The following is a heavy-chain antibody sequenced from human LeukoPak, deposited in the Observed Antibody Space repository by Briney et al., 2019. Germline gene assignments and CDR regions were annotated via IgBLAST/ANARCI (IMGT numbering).Heavy chain of an antibody. CDR3: AREVRRDDSSGYSRGAFDI. D-gene: IGHD3-22*01. CDR1: GGSISSSSYY. Sequence: SETLSLTCTVSGGSISSSSYYWGWIRQPPGKGLEWIGSIYYSGSTYYNPSLKSRVTISVDTSKNQFSLKLSSVTAADTAVYYCAREVRRDDSSGYSRGAFDIWGQGTMVTVSS. CDR2: IYYSGST. J-gene: IGHJ3*02. V-gene: IGHV4-39*07.